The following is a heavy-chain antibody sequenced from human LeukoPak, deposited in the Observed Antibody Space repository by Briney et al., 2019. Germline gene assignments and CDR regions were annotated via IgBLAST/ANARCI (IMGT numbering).Heavy chain of an antibody. CDR2: IYYSGSA. J-gene: IGHJ4*02. V-gene: IGHV4-31*03. D-gene: IGHD3-10*01. CDR1: GGSISSGGYY. CDR3: ARVNYGSATREDY. Sequence: SQTLSLTCTVSGGSISSGGYYWSWIRQHPGKGLEWIGYIYYSGSAYYNPSLKSRVTISVDTSENQFSLKLSSVTAADTAVYYCARVNYGSATREDYWGQGTLVTVSS.